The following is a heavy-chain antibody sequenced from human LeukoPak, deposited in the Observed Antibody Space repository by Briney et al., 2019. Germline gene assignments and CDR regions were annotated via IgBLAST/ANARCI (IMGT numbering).Heavy chain of an antibody. CDR2: IYPGDSDT. J-gene: IGHJ3*02. V-gene: IGHV5-51*01. D-gene: IGHD3-22*01. CDR3: ATAYYYYDSSGAAAFDI. CDR1: GYSFTSYW. Sequence: LGESLKISCKGSGYSFTSYWIGWVRQMPGKGLEWTGIIYPGDSDTRYSPSFQGQVTISADKSISTAYLQWSSLKASDTAMYYCATAYYYYDSSGAAAFDIWGQGTMVTVSS.